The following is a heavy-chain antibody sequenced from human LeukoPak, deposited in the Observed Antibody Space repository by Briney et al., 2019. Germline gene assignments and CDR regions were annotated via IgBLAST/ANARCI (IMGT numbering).Heavy chain of an antibody. CDR3: ATAYGSGTDFYY. Sequence: ASVKVSCKASGYIXTGYYMHWVRQAPGQGPEWMGWINPNSGGTNYAQKFQGRVTMTRDTSISTAYMELSRLRSDDTAVYYCATAYGSGTDFYYWGQGTLVTVSS. D-gene: IGHD3-10*01. V-gene: IGHV1-2*02. CDR1: GYIXTGYY. CDR2: INPNSGGT. J-gene: IGHJ4*02.